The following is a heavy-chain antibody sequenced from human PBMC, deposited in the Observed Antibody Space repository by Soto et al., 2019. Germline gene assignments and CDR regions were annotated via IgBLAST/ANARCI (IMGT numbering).Heavy chain of an antibody. D-gene: IGHD3-22*01. J-gene: IGHJ1*01. V-gene: IGHV1-46*01. CDR2: INPSGGST. CDR3: ARGYYYDSSGRPSPQEYFQH. Sequence: ASVKVSCKASGYTFTSYYMHWVRQAPGQGLEWMGIINPSGGSTSYAQKFQGRVTMTRDTSTSTVYMELSSLRSEDTAVYYCARGYYYDSSGRPSPQEYFQHWGQGTLVTVSS. CDR1: GYTFTSYY.